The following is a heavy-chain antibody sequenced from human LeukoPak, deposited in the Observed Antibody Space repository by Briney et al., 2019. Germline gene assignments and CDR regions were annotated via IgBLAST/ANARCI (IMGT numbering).Heavy chain of an antibody. CDR1: GYIFTDYF. J-gene: IGHJ5*02. CDR2: IHTNTGNP. CDR3: AREGGYYDFWSGYYLSGGAGIGGCWFDP. D-gene: IGHD3-3*01. Sequence: ASVKVSCKASGYIFTDYFMNWVRQAPGQGLEWMGWIHTNTGNPTYAQGFTGRFVFSLDTSVSTAYLQISSLKAEDTAVYYCAREGGYYDFWSGYYLSGGAGIGGCWFDPWGQGTLVTVSS. V-gene: IGHV7-4-1*02.